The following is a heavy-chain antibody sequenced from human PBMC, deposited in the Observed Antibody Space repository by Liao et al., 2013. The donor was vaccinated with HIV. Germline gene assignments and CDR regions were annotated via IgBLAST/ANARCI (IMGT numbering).Heavy chain of an antibody. CDR3: AASQWLVPDY. V-gene: IGHV4-61*02. J-gene: IGHJ4*02. CDR1: GGSISSGSYY. D-gene: IGHD6-19*01. Sequence: QVRLQESGPGLVKPSQTLSLTCTVSGGSISSGSYYWSWIRQPAGKGLEWIGRIYTSGSTNYNPSLKSRVTISVDTSKNQFSLKLSSVTAADTAVYYCAASQWLVPDYWGQGTLVTVSS. CDR2: IYTSGST.